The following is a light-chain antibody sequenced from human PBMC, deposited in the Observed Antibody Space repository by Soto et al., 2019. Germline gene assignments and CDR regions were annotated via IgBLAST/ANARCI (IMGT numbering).Light chain of an antibody. V-gene: IGLV2-14*03. Sequence: QSVLTQPASVSGSPGQGITISCTGTSSDVGAYDYVSWYQQHPDKAPKLIIYEVRNRPSGISGRFSGSKSVNTATLTISGLQAEDEADYYCSSHTSSNTRVFGTGTKVPVL. CDR2: EVR. CDR3: SSHTSSNTRV. CDR1: SSDVGAYDY. J-gene: IGLJ1*01.